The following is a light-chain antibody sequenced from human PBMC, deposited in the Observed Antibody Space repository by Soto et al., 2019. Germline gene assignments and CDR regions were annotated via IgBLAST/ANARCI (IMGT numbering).Light chain of an antibody. CDR3: QQYNTYS. CDR2: KTS. J-gene: IGKJ2*01. CDR1: QSLNSW. Sequence: DIQMTQSPSTLSASVGDRVSITCRASQSLNSWLAWYQQKPGKAPKLLIYKTSTLESGVPSRFSGSGTGTEFTLTISNLQPDDFATYYCQQYNTYSFGQGTMVDIK. V-gene: IGKV1-5*03.